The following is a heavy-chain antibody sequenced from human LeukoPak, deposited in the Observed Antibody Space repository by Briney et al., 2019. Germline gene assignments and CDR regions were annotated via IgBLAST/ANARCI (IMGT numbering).Heavy chain of an antibody. CDR1: GFTFSSYS. CDR3: ASGRDGSGYYDY. V-gene: IGHV3-30*03. CDR2: ISYDGSHK. J-gene: IGHJ4*02. Sequence: GGSLRLSCAASGFTFSSYSMNWVRQAPGKGLEWVAVISYDGSHKYYADSVKGRFTISRDNSKNTLYLQMNSLRAEDTAVYYCASGRDGSGYYDYWGQGTLVTVSS. D-gene: IGHD3-22*01.